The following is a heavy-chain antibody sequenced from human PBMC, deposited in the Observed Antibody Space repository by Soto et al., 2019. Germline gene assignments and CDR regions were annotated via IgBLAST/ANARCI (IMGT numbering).Heavy chain of an antibody. J-gene: IGHJ4*02. Sequence: QVQLVQSGAEVKKPGSSVKVSCKASVGTFSSYAISWVRRAPGQGLEWMGGIIPIFGTANYAQQFQGRVTMTADKSTSTAYMELSSLRSEDTAVYYCASNPGGAAAADWGQGTLVTVSS. D-gene: IGHD6-13*01. CDR1: VGTFSSYA. CDR3: ASNPGGAAAAD. CDR2: IIPIFGTA. V-gene: IGHV1-69*06.